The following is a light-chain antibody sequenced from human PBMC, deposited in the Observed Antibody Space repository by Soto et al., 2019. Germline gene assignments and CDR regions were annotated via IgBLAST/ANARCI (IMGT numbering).Light chain of an antibody. CDR3: MQALQTPLWT. V-gene: IGKV3-20*01. J-gene: IGKJ1*01. Sequence: EIVLTQSPGTLSLSPGERATLSCRASQSVSSSYLAWYQQKPGQAPRLLIYGASSRATGIPDRFSGSGSGTDFTLTISRLEPEDFAVYYCMQALQTPLWTFGQGTKVDIK. CDR1: QSVSSSY. CDR2: GAS.